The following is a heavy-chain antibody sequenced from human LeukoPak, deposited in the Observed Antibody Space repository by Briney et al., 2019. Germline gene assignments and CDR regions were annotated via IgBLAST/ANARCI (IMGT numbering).Heavy chain of an antibody. Sequence: GESLKISCKASGYTFTHQWIGWGRQKSGSGLEWMGIIYPRDSDTRYSPSFQGHVSISADTSINTAYLEWSRLEASDTAIYYCARHSDVIGAIWGQGTLVTVSS. J-gene: IGHJ4*02. CDR2: IYPRDSDT. CDR1: GYTFTHQW. CDR3: ARHSDVIGAI. V-gene: IGHV5-51*01. D-gene: IGHD3-10*01.